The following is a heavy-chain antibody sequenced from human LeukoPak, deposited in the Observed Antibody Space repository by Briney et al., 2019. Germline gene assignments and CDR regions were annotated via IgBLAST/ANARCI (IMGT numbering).Heavy chain of an antibody. CDR3: ARVAGYCSGYSAHRRCFTDY. CDR2: INHSGST. V-gene: IGHV4-34*01. D-gene: IGHD2-15*01. CDR1: GGSFSGYY. Sequence: PSETLSLTCAVYGGSFSGYYWSWIRQPPGKGLEWIGEINHSGSTNYNPSLKSRVTISVDTSKNQFSLKLSSVTAADTAVYYCARVAGYCSGYSAHRRCFTDYWGQGTLVTVSS. J-gene: IGHJ4*02.